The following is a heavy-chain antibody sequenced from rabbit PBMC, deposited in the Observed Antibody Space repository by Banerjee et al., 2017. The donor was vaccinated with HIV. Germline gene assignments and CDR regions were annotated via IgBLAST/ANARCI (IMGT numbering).Heavy chain of an antibody. CDR2: IDAGSSGTT. Sequence: QSLEESGGDLVKPGASLTLTCTASGFSFSDNYVMCWVRQAPGTGLEWIACIDAGSSGTTYYASWAKGRFTISKTSSTTVTLQMTSLTAADTAAYFCARDGYSRGWGIVLYYFNLWGPGTLVTVS. CDR1: GFSFSDNYV. V-gene: IGHV1S40*01. CDR3: ARDGYSRGWGIVLYYFNL. J-gene: IGHJ4*01. D-gene: IGHD4-1*01.